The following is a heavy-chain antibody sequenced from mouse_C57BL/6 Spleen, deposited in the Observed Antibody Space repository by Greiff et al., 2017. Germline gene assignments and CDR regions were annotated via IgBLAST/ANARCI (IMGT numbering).Heavy chain of an antibody. CDR1: GYSFTGYY. CDR3: ALYYEYGADFAY. Sequence: VQLQQSGPELVKPGASVKISCKASGYSFTGYYMHWVKQSPEKSLEWIGEINPSTGGTTYDQKFKAKATLTVDKSSSTAYMQLKSLTSEDSAVYYCALYYEYGADFAYWGQGTLVTVSA. J-gene: IGHJ3*01. D-gene: IGHD2-4*01. V-gene: IGHV1-42*01. CDR2: INPSTGGT.